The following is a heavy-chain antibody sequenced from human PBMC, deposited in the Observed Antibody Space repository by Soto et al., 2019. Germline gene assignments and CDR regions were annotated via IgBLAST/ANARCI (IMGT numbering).Heavy chain of an antibody. CDR1: GGSISSYY. Sequence: PSETLSLTCTVSGGSISSYYWSWIRQPPGKGLEWIGYIYYSGSTNYNPSLKSRVTISVDTSKNQFSLKLSSVTAADTAVYYCARGAVRAAINYWGQGTLVTVSS. D-gene: IGHD2-2*01. J-gene: IGHJ4*02. V-gene: IGHV4-59*01. CDR2: IYYSGST. CDR3: ARGAVRAAINY.